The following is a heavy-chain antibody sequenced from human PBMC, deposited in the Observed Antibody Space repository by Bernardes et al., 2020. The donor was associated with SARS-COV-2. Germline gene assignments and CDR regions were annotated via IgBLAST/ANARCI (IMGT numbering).Heavy chain of an antibody. V-gene: IGHV1-69*13. D-gene: IGHD3-3*01. CDR1: GGSLSTYT. CDR3: AISHTPSSHIYWRGPFDY. CDR2: FLPAFGRR. Sequence: SVKVSCKASGGSLSTYTINWVRQAPGQGLEWMGGFLPAFGRRENAQKFRGRVTITADESTSTAYMELSSLTSEDTAIYYCAISHTPSSHIYWRGPFDYWGQGTLVTVSS. J-gene: IGHJ4*02.